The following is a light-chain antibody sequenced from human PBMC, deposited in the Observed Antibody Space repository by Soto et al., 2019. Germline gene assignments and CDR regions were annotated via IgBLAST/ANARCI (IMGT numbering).Light chain of an antibody. V-gene: IGKV3-15*01. CDR2: GAS. CDR3: QQYNDWLALS. Sequence: EIVLTQSPATLSLSPGERATLSCRASQSINSDLAWYLQKPGQAPRLLIYGASTRATGIPARFSGSGSVTEVTLPLSSLQPGDVAVYSCQQYNDWLALSFGGGT. J-gene: IGKJ4*01. CDR1: QSINSD.